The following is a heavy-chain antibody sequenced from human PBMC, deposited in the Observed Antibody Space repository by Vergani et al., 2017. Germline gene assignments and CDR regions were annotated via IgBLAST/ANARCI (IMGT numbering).Heavy chain of an antibody. CDR1: GGSISSHY. V-gene: IGHV4-59*11. CDR2: IYYSGST. J-gene: IGHJ4*02. CDR3: RSGYCSSTSCPVWDY. Sequence: QVQLQESGPGLVKPSETLSLTCTVSGGSISSHYWSWIRQPPGKGLEWIGYIYYSGSTNYNPSLKSRVTISVDTSKNQFSLKLSSVTAADTAVYYCRSGYCSSTSCPVWDYWGQGTLVTVSS. D-gene: IGHD2-2*03.